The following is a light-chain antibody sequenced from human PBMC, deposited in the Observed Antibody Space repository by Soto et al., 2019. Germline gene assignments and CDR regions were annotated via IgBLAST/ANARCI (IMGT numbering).Light chain of an antibody. V-gene: IGKV3-11*01. CDR2: DAS. CDR3: QQREA. J-gene: IGKJ1*01. Sequence: ENVLTQSPATLSLSPGERATLSCRASQSVSTYLGWYQQKPGQAPRLLIYDASNRATGIPARFSGSGSGTDFTLTISSLEPEDFAVYYCQQREAFGQGTKVDIK. CDR1: QSVSTY.